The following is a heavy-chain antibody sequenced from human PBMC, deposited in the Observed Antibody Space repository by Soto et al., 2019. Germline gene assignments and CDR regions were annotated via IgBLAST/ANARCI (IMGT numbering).Heavy chain of an antibody. D-gene: IGHD3-3*01. CDR3: ARVGYYDFWSGLYYGMDV. CDR1: GGSISSYY. Sequence: SETLSLTCTVSGGSISSYYWSWIRQPPGKGLEWIGYIYYSGSTNYNPSLKSRVTISVDTSKNQFSLKLSSVTTADTAVYYCARVGYYDFWSGLYYGMDVWGQGTTVTVS. CDR2: IYYSGST. J-gene: IGHJ6*02. V-gene: IGHV4-59*01.